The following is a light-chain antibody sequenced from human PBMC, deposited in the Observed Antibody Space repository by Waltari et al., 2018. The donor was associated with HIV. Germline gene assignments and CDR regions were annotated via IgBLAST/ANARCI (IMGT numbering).Light chain of an antibody. CDR2: EVS. V-gene: IGLV2-23*02. CDR1: SSDVGSYNL. CDR3: CSYAGSSTFVV. Sequence: QSALTQPASVSGSPGQSITISCTGTSSDVGSYNLVSWYQKQPGKAPKLMIYEVSKRPSGVSNRFSGSKSGNTASLTISGLQAEDEADYYCCSYAGSSTFVVFGGGTKLTVL. J-gene: IGLJ2*01.